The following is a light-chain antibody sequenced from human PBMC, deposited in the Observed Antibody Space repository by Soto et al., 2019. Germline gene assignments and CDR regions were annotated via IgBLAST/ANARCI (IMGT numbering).Light chain of an antibody. CDR1: QSVSSY. CDR2: DAS. CDR3: QQRSNWPPIT. Sequence: EIVLTQSPASRSFSPVVIDTLSFTASQSVSSYLAWYQQKPGQAPRLLIYDASNRATGIPARFSGSGSGTDFTLTISSLEPEDFAVYYCQQRSNWPPITFGQGTRLENK. V-gene: IGKV3-11*01. J-gene: IGKJ5*01.